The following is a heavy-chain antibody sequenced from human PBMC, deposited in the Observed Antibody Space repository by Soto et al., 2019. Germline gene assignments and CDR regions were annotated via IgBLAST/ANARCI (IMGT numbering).Heavy chain of an antibody. CDR3: VKVSTFYDILTGYYSTNFFDP. CDR2: ISGSGDST. V-gene: IGHV3-23*01. J-gene: IGHJ5*02. Sequence: GGSLRLSCAASGFTFSSYAMSWVRQAPGKGLEWVSAISGSGDSTYYADSVKGRFTISRDDSKNTLYLQMNSLRPEDTAVYYCVKVSTFYDILTGYYSTNFFDPWGQGTLVTVSS. CDR1: GFTFSSYA. D-gene: IGHD3-9*01.